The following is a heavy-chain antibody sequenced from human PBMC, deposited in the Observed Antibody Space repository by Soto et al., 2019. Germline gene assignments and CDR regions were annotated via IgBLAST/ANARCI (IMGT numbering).Heavy chain of an antibody. Sequence: GESLKISCKGSGYSFTSHWISWVRQMPGKGLEWMGRIDPSDSYTSYSPSFQGHVTISADKSISTVYLQWSSLKAPDTATYYCARGDTALSYWYFDLWGRGTLVTVSS. V-gene: IGHV5-10-1*01. CDR1: GYSFTSHW. CDR2: IDPSDSYT. D-gene: IGHD5-18*01. J-gene: IGHJ2*01. CDR3: ARGDTALSYWYFDL.